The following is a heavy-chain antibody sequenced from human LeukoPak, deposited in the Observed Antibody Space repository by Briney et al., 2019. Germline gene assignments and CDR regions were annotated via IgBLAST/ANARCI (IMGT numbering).Heavy chain of an antibody. CDR2: INTDGTIT. Sequence: GGSLRLSCAASGYTFSRYWIHWVRQAPGKGLVWVSRINTDGTITTYADSVKGRFTISRDNAKSILYLQMNSLRVEDTAVYYCARDFSGYDDYWGQGTLVTVSS. J-gene: IGHJ4*02. CDR3: ARDFSGYDDY. D-gene: IGHD3-22*01. V-gene: IGHV3-74*01. CDR1: GYTFSRYW.